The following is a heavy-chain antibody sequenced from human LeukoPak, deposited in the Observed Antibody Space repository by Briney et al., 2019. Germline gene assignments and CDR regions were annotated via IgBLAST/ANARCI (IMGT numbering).Heavy chain of an antibody. CDR2: ISDTGDT. V-gene: IGHV3-23*01. CDR1: EFTFRSHA. Sequence: GGSLRLSCATSEFTFRSHAMNWVRQAPGKGLEWVSSISDTGDTYYADSVKGRFTISRDNSKNTVYLQMNSLRAEDTAVYYCARVSGSYYGFDYWGQGTLVTVSS. D-gene: IGHD1-26*01. J-gene: IGHJ4*02. CDR3: ARVSGSYYGFDY.